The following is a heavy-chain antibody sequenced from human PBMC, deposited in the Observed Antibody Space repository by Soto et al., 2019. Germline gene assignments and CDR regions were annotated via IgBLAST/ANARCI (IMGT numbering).Heavy chain of an antibody. D-gene: IGHD3-10*01. V-gene: IGHV3-49*03. CDR2: IRSKAYGGTT. CDR1: GFTFGDYA. CDR3: ASYGSGSYPRFDP. Sequence: GGSLRLSCTASGFTFGDYAMSWFRQAPGKGLEWVGFIRSKAYGGTTEYAASVKGRFTISRDDSKSIAYLQMNSLKTEDTAVYYCASYGSGSYPRFDPWGQGTLVTVSS. J-gene: IGHJ5*02.